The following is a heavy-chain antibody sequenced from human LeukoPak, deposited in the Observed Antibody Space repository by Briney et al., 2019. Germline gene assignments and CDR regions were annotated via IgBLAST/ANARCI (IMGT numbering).Heavy chain of an antibody. CDR2: ISYDGSNK. Sequence: GGSLRLSCAASGFTFSSYGMHWVRQAPGKGLEWVAVISYDGSNKYYADSVKGRFTISRDNSKNTLYLQMNSLRAEDTAVYYCAKDENYGDYGDYWGQGTLVTVSS. J-gene: IGHJ4*02. D-gene: IGHD4-17*01. V-gene: IGHV3-30*18. CDR1: GFTFSSYG. CDR3: AKDENYGDYGDY.